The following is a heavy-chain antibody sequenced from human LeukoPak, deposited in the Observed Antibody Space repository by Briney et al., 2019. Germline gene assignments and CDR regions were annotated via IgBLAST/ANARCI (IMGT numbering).Heavy chain of an antibody. D-gene: IGHD3-10*01. J-gene: IGHJ4*02. V-gene: IGHV3-48*02. CDR3: ARGDGWFGELLNFDY. CDR2: ITSSSSTI. CDR1: GFIFSSYG. Sequence: GGSLRLSCVVSGFIFSSYGMNWVRQAPGKGLEWVSYITSSSSTIYYADSVKGRFTISRDNAKNSLYLQMNSLRDEDTAVYYCARGDGWFGELLNFDYWGQGTLVTVSS.